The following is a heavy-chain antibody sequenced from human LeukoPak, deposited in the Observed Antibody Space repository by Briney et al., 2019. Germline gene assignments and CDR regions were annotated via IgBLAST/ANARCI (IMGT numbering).Heavy chain of an antibody. CDR2: ISRSSNYI. D-gene: IGHD5-24*01. CDR3: ARGEINYGYSYLNY. CDR1: GFTFSSYS. Sequence: GGSLRLSCAASGFTFSSYSMNWVRQAPGKGLEWVSSISRSSNYIYYADSVKGRFTISRDNAKNSLYLQINSLRAEDTSVYYCARGEINYGYSYLNYWGQGTLVTVSS. J-gene: IGHJ4*02. V-gene: IGHV3-21*01.